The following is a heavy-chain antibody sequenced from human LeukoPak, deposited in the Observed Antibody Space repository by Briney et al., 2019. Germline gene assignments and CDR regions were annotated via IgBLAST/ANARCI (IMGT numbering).Heavy chain of an antibody. CDR1: GFIVSNTY. J-gene: IGHJ4*02. Sequence: PGGSLRLSCAASGFIVSNTYMTWVRQAPGKGLEWVSVIHNDGPTYYADSVKGRFTISRDNSKNMLFLRMNSLRVEDTAVYFCVSLARGHWGQGTLVSVSS. D-gene: IGHD3-10*01. CDR3: VSLARGH. V-gene: IGHV3-53*01. CDR2: IHNDGPT.